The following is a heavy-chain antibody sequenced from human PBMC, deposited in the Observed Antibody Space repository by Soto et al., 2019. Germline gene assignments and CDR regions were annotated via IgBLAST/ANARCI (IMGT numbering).Heavy chain of an antibody. CDR2: IYSGGST. V-gene: IGHV3-66*01. D-gene: IGHD4-17*01. Sequence: GGSLRLSCAASGFTVSSNYMSWVRQAPGKELEWVAVIYSGGSTYYADCVKGRFTISRDNSKNTLYLQMNSLRAADTAVYYCARELRVYGFYYVGVCGGGTT. J-gene: IGHJ6*03. CDR1: GFTVSSNY. CDR3: ARELRVYGFYYVGV.